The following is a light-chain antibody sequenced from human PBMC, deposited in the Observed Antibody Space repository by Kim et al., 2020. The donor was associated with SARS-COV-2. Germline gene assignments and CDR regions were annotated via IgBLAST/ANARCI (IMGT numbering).Light chain of an antibody. CDR2: DVS. Sequence: DIQMTQSPSTLSASVGARVTLTCRASQTISNWLAWYQQKPGKAPKLLIYDVSTLESGVPSRFSGSGSGTEFTLTISSLQPDDFATYFCQQYNSKSFTFGGGTKVDIK. V-gene: IGKV1-5*01. CDR1: QTISNW. J-gene: IGKJ4*01. CDR3: QQYNSKSFT.